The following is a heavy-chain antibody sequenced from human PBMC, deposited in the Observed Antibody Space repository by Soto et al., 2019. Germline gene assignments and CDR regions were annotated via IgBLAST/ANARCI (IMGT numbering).Heavy chain of an antibody. V-gene: IGHV3-74*01. CDR3: TRDIGGKGAY. Sequence: QSGGSLRLSCAASGFTFSSYWMHWVRQVPGKGLLWVSRIDEYGSTINYADSVKGRFTISRDNARNTLYLEMNSLRAEDTALYYCTRDIGGKGAYWGPGTLATVSS. CDR2: IDEYGSTI. J-gene: IGHJ4*02. D-gene: IGHD3-10*01. CDR1: GFTFSSYW.